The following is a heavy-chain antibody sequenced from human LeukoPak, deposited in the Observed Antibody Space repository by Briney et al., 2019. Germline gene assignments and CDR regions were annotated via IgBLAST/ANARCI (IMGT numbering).Heavy chain of an antibody. CDR1: GFTFSSYG. CDR3: AKDRQERDYGDYPRYLNWFDP. Sequence: HPGGSLRLSCAASGFTFSSYGMHWVRQAPGKGLEWVAFIRYDGSNKYYADSVKGRFTISRDNSKNTLYLQMNSLRAEDTAVYYCAKDRQERDYGDYPRYLNWFDPWGQGTLVTVSS. J-gene: IGHJ5*02. V-gene: IGHV3-30*02. D-gene: IGHD4-17*01. CDR2: IRYDGSNK.